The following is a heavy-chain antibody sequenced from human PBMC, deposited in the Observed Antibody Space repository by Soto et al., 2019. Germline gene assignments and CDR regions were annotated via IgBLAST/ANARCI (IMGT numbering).Heavy chain of an antibody. CDR3: ATSVNSAMAFDY. J-gene: IGHJ4*02. CDR2: INPNGGST. CDR1: GYTFTHYY. D-gene: IGHD5-18*01. Sequence: QVQLVQSGAEVKKPGASVKVSCKASGYTFTHYYMHWVRQAPGQGLEWMGIINPNGGSTTYAQRFLAEVTMTRDTSTSTVYMELSSLRSEDSAVYYCATSVNSAMAFDYWGQGTLVTVSS. V-gene: IGHV1-46*01.